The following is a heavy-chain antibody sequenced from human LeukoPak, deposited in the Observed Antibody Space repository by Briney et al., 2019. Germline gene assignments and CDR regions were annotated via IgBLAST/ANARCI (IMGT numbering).Heavy chain of an antibody. CDR1: GFTLSSYS. Sequence: GGSLRLSCAASGFTLSSYSMNWVRQAPGKGLEWVSAISGSGGSTYYADSVKGRFTISRDNSKNTLYLQMNSLRAEDTAVYYCAKIASGTYYFDYWGQGTLVTVSS. V-gene: IGHV3-23*01. CDR3: AKIASGTYYFDY. D-gene: IGHD1-1*01. CDR2: ISGSGGST. J-gene: IGHJ4*02.